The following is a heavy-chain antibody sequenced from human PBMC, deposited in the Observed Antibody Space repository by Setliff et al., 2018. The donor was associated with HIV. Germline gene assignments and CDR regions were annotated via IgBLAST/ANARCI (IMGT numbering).Heavy chain of an antibody. Sequence: KTSETLSLTCTVSGGSVSSGTYYWTWIRQPAGKGLEWIGRIYTSGTPNYNPSLESRVTISLESSKNQFSLRLASVTAADTAVYFCARGSGDYVIRVDSWGQGTLVTVSS. CDR2: IYTSGTP. V-gene: IGHV4-61*02. J-gene: IGHJ5*02. D-gene: IGHD4-17*01. CDR3: ARGSGDYVIRVDS. CDR1: GGSVSSGTYY.